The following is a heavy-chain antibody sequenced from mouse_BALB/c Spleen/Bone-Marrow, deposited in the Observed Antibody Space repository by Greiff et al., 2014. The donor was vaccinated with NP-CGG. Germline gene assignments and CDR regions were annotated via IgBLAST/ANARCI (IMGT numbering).Heavy chain of an antibody. CDR3: TRGRTWDFDY. D-gene: IGHD4-1*01. CDR2: INPSNGGT. V-gene: IGHV1S81*02. Sequence: GAELVKPGASVKLSCKASGYTFTSYYMYWVKQRPGQGLEWIGEINPSNGGTNFNEKFKSRATLTVDKSSSTAYMQLSSLTSEDSAVYYCTRGRTWDFDYWGQGTTLTVSS. J-gene: IGHJ2*01. CDR1: GYTFTSYY.